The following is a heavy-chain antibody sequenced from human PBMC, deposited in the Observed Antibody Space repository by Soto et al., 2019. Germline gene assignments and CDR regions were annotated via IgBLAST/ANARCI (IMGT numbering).Heavy chain of an antibody. J-gene: IGHJ4*02. D-gene: IGHD3-10*01. Sequence: QVQLVESGGGVVQPGTSLRLSCTASGFTFSSNGMHWVRQAPGKGLEWVAFIWYNGINKYYADSVKGRFIISRDNSGSPVYLRMTVLRADDTGVYYCARDPYDYGSGSYYFDYWGKGTMVTVSS. CDR1: GFTFSSNG. CDR3: ARDPYDYGSGSYYFDY. CDR2: IWYNGINK. V-gene: IGHV3-33*01.